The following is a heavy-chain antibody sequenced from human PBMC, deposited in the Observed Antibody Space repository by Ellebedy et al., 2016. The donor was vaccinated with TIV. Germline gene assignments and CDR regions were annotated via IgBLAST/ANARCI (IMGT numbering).Heavy chain of an antibody. J-gene: IGHJ6*02. CDR3: ARAGRHFGSGTSRSDYYYYGMDV. CDR2: IIPMFGTA. CDR1: GGTFSRHA. V-gene: IGHV1-69*13. Sequence: AASVKVSCKASGGTFSRHAVSWVRQAPGQGLEWMGGIIPMFGTANYAQRSPDRLTITADESTSTAYMELSSLRSEDTAVYYCARAGRHFGSGTSRSDYYYYGMDVWGQGTTVTVSS. D-gene: IGHD3-10*01.